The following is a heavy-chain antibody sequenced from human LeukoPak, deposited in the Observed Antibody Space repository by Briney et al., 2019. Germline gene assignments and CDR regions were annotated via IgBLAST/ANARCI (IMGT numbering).Heavy chain of an antibody. CDR3: ARDLATIDGIAWYYFGN. D-gene: IGHD5-12*01. CDR1: GYTFTDHY. J-gene: IGHJ4*02. V-gene: IGHV1-2*02. CDR2: INPNTGGT. Sequence: GASVKVSCKASGYTFTDHYIHWVRQAPGQGFEGMGWINPNTGGTDYAQKFQDRIAISTYTSISTAYMELSRLRSDGTALYYCARDLATIDGIAWYYFGNWGQGTLVTVS.